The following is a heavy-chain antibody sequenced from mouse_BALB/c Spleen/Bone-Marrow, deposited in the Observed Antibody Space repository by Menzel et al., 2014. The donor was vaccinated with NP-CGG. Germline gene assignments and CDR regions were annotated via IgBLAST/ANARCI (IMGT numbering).Heavy chain of an antibody. CDR3: ARDVGYGNYFVY. J-gene: IGHJ3*01. D-gene: IGHD2-10*02. V-gene: IGHV7-1*02. Sequence: EVQRVESGGGLVQPGDSLKLSCAPSGFTFSDFYMEWVRRPPGKRLEWIAASRNKAKYYTTEYSASVKGRFIVSRDTSQSALYLQMNALRAEDTTIYYCARDVGYGNYFVYWGQGTLVTVSA. CDR1: GFTFSDFY. CDR2: SRNKAKYYTT.